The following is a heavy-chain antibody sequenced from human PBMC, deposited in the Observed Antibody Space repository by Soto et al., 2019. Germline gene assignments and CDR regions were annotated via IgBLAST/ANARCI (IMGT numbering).Heavy chain of an antibody. CDR3: VKDLGVVRYNYNIRGDS. Sequence: QVQLVESGGGVVHPGRSLRLSCVASGIDLENYGIHWVRQAPGEGLEWVAVISSDGTKNYYIDSLSGRFNISRDNSRSTVFLLKNSMRRESTAMYYCVKDLGVVRYNYNIRGDSWGQGTQVTVCS. CDR2: ISSDGTKN. D-gene: IGHD3-16*01. CDR1: GIDLENYG. J-gene: IGHJ4*02. V-gene: IGHV3-30*18.